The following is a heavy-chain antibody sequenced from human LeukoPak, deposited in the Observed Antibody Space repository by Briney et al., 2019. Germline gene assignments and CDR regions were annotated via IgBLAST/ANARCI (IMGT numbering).Heavy chain of an antibody. CDR2: IYPDDSDT. CDR3: ARQIPRKYYYGSGSIYYFDY. CDR1: GYSFTSYW. J-gene: IGHJ4*02. Sequence: GESLKISCKGSGYSFTSYWIGWVRQMPGKGLEWMGIIYPDDSDTRYSPSFQGQVTISADKSISTAYLQWSSLKASDTAMYYCARQIPRKYYYGSGSIYYFDYWGQGTLVTVSS. V-gene: IGHV5-51*01. D-gene: IGHD3-10*01.